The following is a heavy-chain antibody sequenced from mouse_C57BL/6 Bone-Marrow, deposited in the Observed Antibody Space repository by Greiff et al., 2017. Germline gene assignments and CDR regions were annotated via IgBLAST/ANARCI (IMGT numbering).Heavy chain of an antibody. V-gene: IGHV5-4*03. J-gene: IGHJ1*03. D-gene: IGHD2-4*01. CDR3: ARGDYLWYFDV. Sequence: EVNVVESGGGLVKPGGSLKLSCAASGFTFSSYAMSWVRQTPEKRLEWVATMSDGGSYTYYPDNVKGRFTISRDNAKNNLYLQMSHLKSEDTAMYYCARGDYLWYFDVWGTGTTVTVSS. CDR1: GFTFSSYA. CDR2: MSDGGSYT.